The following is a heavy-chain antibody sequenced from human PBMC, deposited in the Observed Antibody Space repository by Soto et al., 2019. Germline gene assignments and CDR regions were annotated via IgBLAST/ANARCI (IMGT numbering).Heavy chain of an antibody. J-gene: IGHJ5*02. CDR3: ARLSTYDSRIYSFRFNWFHP. V-gene: IGHV3-53*01. CDR2: MYSGGDT. CDR1: GFSVRSSH. D-gene: IGHD3-10*01. Sequence: EVQLVDSGGGLIQPGGSLRLSCAASGFSVRSSHMSWVRQAPGKGLEWVSIMYSGGDTYYAVSVKGRFTISRDNSKNTVFLQMNTLSIDDTPMYLWARLSTYDSRIYSFRFNWFHPLGQGTLVTVS.